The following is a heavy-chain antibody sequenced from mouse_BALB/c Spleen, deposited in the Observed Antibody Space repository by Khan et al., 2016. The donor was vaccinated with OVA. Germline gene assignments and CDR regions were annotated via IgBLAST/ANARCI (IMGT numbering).Heavy chain of an antibody. CDR2: IWSAGST. J-gene: IGHJ3*01. CDR1: GFSLNNYS. D-gene: IGHD2-4*01. V-gene: IGHV2-2*02. CDR3: TRRGYDYGRGALFAY. Sequence: VQLKESGPGLVQPSQSLSITCTVSGFSLNNYSVHWVRQSPGKGLEWLGVIWSAGSTDYNAAFIPRLTISKDNSRSQVFFKMNSLQPNDTAIYYCTRRGYDYGRGALFAYWGQGTLVTVSA.